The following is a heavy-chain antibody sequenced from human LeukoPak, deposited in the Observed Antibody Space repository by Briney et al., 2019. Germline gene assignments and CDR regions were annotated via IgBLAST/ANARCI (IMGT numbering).Heavy chain of an antibody. CDR3: ARAWVVTATYYFDY. D-gene: IGHD2-21*02. Sequence: PGRSLRLSCVASGFTFSSYGMHWVRQAPGKGLEWVAVIWYDGSNEYYADFVKGRFTISRDNSKNTLYLQMNSLRAEDTAVYYCARAWVVTATYYFDYWGQGTLVTVSS. CDR2: IWYDGSNE. J-gene: IGHJ4*02. V-gene: IGHV3-33*01. CDR1: GFTFSSYG.